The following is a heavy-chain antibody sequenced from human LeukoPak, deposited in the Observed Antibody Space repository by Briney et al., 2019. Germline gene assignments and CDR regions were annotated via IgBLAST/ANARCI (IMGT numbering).Heavy chain of an antibody. CDR3: AKDPAIAGGNYFDY. J-gene: IGHJ4*02. D-gene: IGHD3-16*01. Sequence: TGGSLSLSCAASGFTFSSYAMSWVRQAPGKGLEWVSAISGSGGSTYYADSVKGRFTISRDNSKNTLYLQMNSLRAEDTAVYYCAKDPAIAGGNYFDYWGQGTLVTVSS. V-gene: IGHV3-23*01. CDR1: GFTFSSYA. CDR2: ISGSGGST.